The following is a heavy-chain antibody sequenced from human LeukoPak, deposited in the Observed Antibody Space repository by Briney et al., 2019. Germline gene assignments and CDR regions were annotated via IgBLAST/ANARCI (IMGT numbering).Heavy chain of an antibody. J-gene: IGHJ4*02. CDR2: LNSDGSST. CDR3: ARETDSTLFDY. CDR1: GFTFSSYW. Sequence: PGGSLRLSCAASGFTFSSYWMHWVRQAPGKGLVWVSRLNSDGSSTSYADSVKGRFTISRDNAKNTLYLQMNSLRAEDTAVYYCARETDSTLFDYWGQGTLVTVSS. V-gene: IGHV3-74*01. D-gene: IGHD2-2*01.